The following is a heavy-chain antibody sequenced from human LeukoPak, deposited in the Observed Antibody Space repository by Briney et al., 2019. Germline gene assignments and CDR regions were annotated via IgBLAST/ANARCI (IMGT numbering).Heavy chain of an antibody. CDR3: ARSVRTPPGIAAAGTSPHYFDY. V-gene: IGHV4-34*01. CDR2: INHSGST. Sequence: KPSETLSLTCAVYGGSFSGYYWSWIRQPPGKGLEWIGEINHSGSTNYNPSLKSRVTISVDTSKNQFSLKLSSVTAADTAVYYCARSVRTPPGIAAAGTSPHYFDYWGQGTLVTVSS. D-gene: IGHD6-13*01. CDR1: GGSFSGYY. J-gene: IGHJ4*02.